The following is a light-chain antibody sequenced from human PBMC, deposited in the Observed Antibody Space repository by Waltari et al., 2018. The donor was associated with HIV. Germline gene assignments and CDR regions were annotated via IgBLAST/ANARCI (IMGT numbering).Light chain of an antibody. CDR1: QSINYN. CDR3: QQYNNWPPEYT. Sequence: EIVLTQSPATLSVSPGESVTLSCRASQSINYNLAWYQQKPGQAPRLLIYGASTRATMIPVRFSGSGSGTEFTLTISDLQPEDFAVYYCQQYNNWPPEYTFGQGTKLEIK. J-gene: IGKJ2*01. CDR2: GAS. V-gene: IGKV3-15*01.